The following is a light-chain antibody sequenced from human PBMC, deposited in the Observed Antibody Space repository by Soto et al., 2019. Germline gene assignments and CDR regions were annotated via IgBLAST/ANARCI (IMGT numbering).Light chain of an antibody. CDR1: SSDVGGYNY. V-gene: IGLV2-14*01. CDR2: DVS. CDR3: SSYTSSSTLLYV. J-gene: IGLJ1*01. Sequence: QSVLTQPASVFGSPGQSITISCTGTSSDVGGYNYVSWYQQHPGKTPKLMIYDVSNRPSGVSNRFSGSKSGNTASLTISGLQAEDEADYYYSSYTSSSTLLYVFGTGTKLTVL.